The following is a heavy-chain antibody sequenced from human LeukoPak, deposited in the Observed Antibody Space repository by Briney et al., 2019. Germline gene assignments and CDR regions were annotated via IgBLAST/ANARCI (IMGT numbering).Heavy chain of an antibody. Sequence: SETLSLTCTVSGGSINSSDYYWVWIRQPPGKELEWIGTIYYTGSTFYNPSLKSRVTISIDTSKNQFSLRLTSVTAADTAVYYCARDIFTTIFGVVKGDKGFDPWGQGTLVTVSS. V-gene: IGHV4-39*07. J-gene: IGHJ5*02. CDR1: GGSINSSDYY. CDR2: IYYTGST. CDR3: ARDIFTTIFGVVKGDKGFDP. D-gene: IGHD3-3*01.